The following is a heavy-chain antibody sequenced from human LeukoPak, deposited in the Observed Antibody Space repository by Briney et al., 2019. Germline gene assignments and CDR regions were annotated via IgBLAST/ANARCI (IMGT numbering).Heavy chain of an antibody. CDR1: GFTFSSYG. D-gene: IGHD6-25*01. CDR3: TRDIGRIAAAGSYYYGLDV. Sequence: GSLRLSCAASGFTFSSYGMHWVRQAPGKGLEWVAAISYDGTNKYYADSVKGRFTVSRDHSKKSLFLQMNSLRAEDTATYFCTRDIGRIAAAGSYYYGLDVWGQGTAVTVSS. CDR2: ISYDGTNK. J-gene: IGHJ6*02. V-gene: IGHV3-30*03.